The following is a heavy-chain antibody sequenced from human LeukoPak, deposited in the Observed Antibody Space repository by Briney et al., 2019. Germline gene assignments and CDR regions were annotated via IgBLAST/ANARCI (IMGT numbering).Heavy chain of an antibody. CDR3: TRRPYSSSWYYFDY. Sequence: GGSLRLSCTVSGFTFSDYYMSWVRQAPGKGLEWVSYISSSGSMLHYADSVEGRFTISRDNGKSSLYLQMSSLGVEDTAVYYCTRRPYSSSWYYFDYWGQGTLVTVSS. V-gene: IGHV3-11*04. CDR1: GFTFSDYY. CDR2: ISSSGSML. D-gene: IGHD6-13*01. J-gene: IGHJ4*02.